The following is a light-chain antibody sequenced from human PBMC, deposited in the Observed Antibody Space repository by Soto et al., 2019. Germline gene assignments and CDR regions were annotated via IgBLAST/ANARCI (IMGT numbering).Light chain of an antibody. V-gene: IGKV3-15*01. J-gene: IGKJ4*01. CDR3: QQYNNWPPLT. Sequence: EIVMTQSPATLSVSPGERATLSCRASQRVSSNLAWYQQKPGQAPRLLIYGASTRATGTPVRFSGSGSGTEFTLTISSLQSEDFAVYYCQQYNNWPPLTFGGGTKVEIK. CDR2: GAS. CDR1: QRVSSN.